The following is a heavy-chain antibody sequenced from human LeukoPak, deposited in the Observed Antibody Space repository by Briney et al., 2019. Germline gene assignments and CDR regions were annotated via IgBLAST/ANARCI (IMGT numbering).Heavy chain of an antibody. J-gene: IGHJ4*02. V-gene: IGHV3-21*01. CDR3: ARVTLTGYYAFDY. Sequence: PGGSLRLSCAASGFTFSSYNMNWVRQAPGKGLEWVSSISSTSSYINYADSVKGRFTISRDKAKHSLYLQMNSPRAEDTAVFYCARVTLTGYYAFDYWGQGTLVTVSS. CDR1: GFTFSSYN. CDR2: ISSTSSYI. D-gene: IGHD3-9*01.